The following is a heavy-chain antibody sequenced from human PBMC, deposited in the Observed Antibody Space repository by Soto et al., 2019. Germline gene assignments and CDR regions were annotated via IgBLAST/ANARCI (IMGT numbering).Heavy chain of an antibody. Sequence: QGQLVQSGAEVKKPGSSVKVSCKASGGTFSRYSIAWVRQAPGHGHEWIGRIIPIFGIASYAQKFQGRVTITADESTSTAYMELSSLRSDDTAVYYCAREDRDRETGLVPAAIDGMDVWGQGTTVTVSS. V-gene: IGHV1-69*08. J-gene: IGHJ6*02. CDR2: IIPIFGIA. CDR1: GGTFSRYS. D-gene: IGHD2-2*01. CDR3: AREDRDRETGLVPAAIDGMDV.